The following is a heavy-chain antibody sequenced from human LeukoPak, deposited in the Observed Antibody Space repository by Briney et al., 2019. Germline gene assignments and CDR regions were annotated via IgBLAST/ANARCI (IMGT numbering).Heavy chain of an antibody. CDR1: GFTFGSYG. D-gene: IGHD3-10*01. V-gene: IGHV3-30*18. CDR2: ISYDGSNK. J-gene: IGHJ2*01. CDR3: AKDGSITMVRGVRFYWYFDL. Sequence: GGSLRLSCAASGFTFGSYGMHWVRQAPGKGLEWVAVISYDGSNKYYADSVKGRFTISRDNSKNTLYLQMNSLRAEDTAVYYCAKDGSITMVRGVRFYWYFDLWGRGTLVTVSS.